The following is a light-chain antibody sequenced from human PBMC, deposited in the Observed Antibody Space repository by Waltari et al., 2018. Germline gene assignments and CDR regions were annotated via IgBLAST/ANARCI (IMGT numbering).Light chain of an antibody. CDR2: DAS. J-gene: IGKJ4*01. CDR3: QQRSTWLLT. CDR1: QSVGSY. Sequence: EIVLTQSPVPLSLSPGERATLSCRASQSVGSYLAWYQQKAGQAPRLLIYDASNGATGIPARFSGSGSGTDFTLTISSLEPEDFAIYYCQQRSTWLLTFGGGSKVEI. V-gene: IGKV3-11*01.